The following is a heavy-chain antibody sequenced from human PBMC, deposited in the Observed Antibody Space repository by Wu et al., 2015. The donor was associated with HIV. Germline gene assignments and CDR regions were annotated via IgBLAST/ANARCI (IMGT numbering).Heavy chain of an antibody. CDR3: ARDAALLGQI. J-gene: IGHJ4*02. Sequence: QVQLLQSGAEVKKAGSSVKVSCRASGGTFSRYAINWVRQAPGQGLEWMGGIIPIFGTVNYANNLHGRITIVADESTSTVSMELRGLRSSDTAFYYCARDAALLGQIWGPGTLITVS. V-gene: IGHV1-69*01. D-gene: IGHD2/OR15-2a*01. CDR2: IIPIFGTV. CDR1: GGTFSRYA.